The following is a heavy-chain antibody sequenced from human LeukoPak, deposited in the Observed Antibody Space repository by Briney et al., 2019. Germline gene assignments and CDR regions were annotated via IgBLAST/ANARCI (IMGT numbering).Heavy chain of an antibody. CDR3: AKDRRSLLRFDY. CDR1: GFTFSSYG. CDR2: ISYDGSNK. V-gene: IGHV3-30*18. J-gene: IGHJ4*02. D-gene: IGHD2-15*01. Sequence: PGGSLRLSCAASGFTFSSYGMHWVRQAPGKGLEWVAVISYDGSNKYYADSVKGRFTISRDNSKNTLYLQMNSLRAEDTAVYCCAKDRRSLLRFDYWGQGTLVTVSS.